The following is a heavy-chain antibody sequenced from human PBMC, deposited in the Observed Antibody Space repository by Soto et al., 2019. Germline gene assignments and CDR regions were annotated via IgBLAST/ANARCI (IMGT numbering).Heavy chain of an antibody. CDR1: SGSISPYY. Sequence: PSETLSLTCTVSSGSISPYYWSWIRQPPGKGLEWIGYIYYSGSTNYNSSLKSRVTISVDTSKNQFSLKLSSVTAAVTAVYYCARDSAATDAFAIWGRGTMVT. V-gene: IGHV4-59*01. CDR3: ARDSAATDAFAI. J-gene: IGHJ3*02. CDR2: IYYSGST. D-gene: IGHD6-25*01.